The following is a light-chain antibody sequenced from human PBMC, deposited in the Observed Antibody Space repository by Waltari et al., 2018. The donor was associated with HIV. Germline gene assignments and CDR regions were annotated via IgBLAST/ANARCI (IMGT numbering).Light chain of an antibody. CDR2: EVN. CDR1: SSDVGDYNY. CDR3: SSYVGSNRV. V-gene: IGLV2-8*01. Sequence: QSALTQPPSASGSPGQSVTISCPGISSDVGDYNYVSWYQQHPGKAPQLMIYEVNKRPSGVPDRFSGSKYGNTASLTVSGLQAEDEADYYCSSYVGSNRVFGGGTKLTVL. J-gene: IGLJ3*02.